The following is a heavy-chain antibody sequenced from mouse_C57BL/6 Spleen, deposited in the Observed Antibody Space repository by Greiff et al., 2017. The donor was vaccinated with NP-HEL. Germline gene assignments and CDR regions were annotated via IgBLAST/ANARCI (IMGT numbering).Heavy chain of an antibody. J-gene: IGHJ3*01. CDR3: ARGYSNYAWFAY. CDR2: IYPGDGDT. Sequence: VQLQQSGPELVKPGASVKISCKASGYAFSSSWMNWVKQRPGKGLEWIGRIYPGDGDTNYNGKFKGKATLTADKSSSTAYMQLSSLTSEDSAVYFCARGYSNYAWFAYWGQGTPVTVSA. D-gene: IGHD2-5*01. CDR1: GYAFSSSW. V-gene: IGHV1-82*01.